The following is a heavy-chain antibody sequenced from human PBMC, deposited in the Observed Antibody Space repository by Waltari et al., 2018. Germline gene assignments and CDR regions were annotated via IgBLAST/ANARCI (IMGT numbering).Heavy chain of an antibody. J-gene: IGHJ6*02. CDR1: GFTFSSYA. CDR2: SGGRGGST. CDR3: AKTSGGDYSSSYLMGG. Sequence: EVQLVESGGGLVQPGGSLRLSCAASGFTFSSYAMSWVRQAPGKGRGWGLASGGRGGSTFHADSVKGRFTISRDNSKTPLYLQMNSLRAEDTAVYYGAKTSGGDYSSSYLMGGWGQG. V-gene: IGHV3-23*04. D-gene: IGHD3-10*01.